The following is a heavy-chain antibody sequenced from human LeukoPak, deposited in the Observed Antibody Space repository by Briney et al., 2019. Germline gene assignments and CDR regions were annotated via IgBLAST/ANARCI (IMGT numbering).Heavy chain of an antibody. J-gene: IGHJ4*02. Sequence: SETLSLTCTVSGGSISSHYWSWIRQPAGKGLEWIGRIYTGGSTDYNPSLGSRVTMSIDTSKNQFSLKLSSVTAADTAVYYCARDRTSFSCPLFDYWGQGTLVTVSS. V-gene: IGHV4-4*07. D-gene: IGHD2-2*01. CDR3: ARDRTSFSCPLFDY. CDR1: GGSISSHY. CDR2: IYTGGST.